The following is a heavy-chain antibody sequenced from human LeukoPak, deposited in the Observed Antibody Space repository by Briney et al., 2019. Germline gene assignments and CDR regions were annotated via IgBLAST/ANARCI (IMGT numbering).Heavy chain of an antibody. CDR1: GFTFSSYV. Sequence: GGSLRLSCAASGFTFSSYVISWVRQAPGKGLEWVSAIGGSGGSTYYADSVKGRFTISRDNAKNSLYLQMNSLRAEDTAVYYCARNYGDYVPFDYWGQGTLVTVSS. D-gene: IGHD4-17*01. J-gene: IGHJ4*02. CDR3: ARNYGDYVPFDY. CDR2: IGGSGGST. V-gene: IGHV3-23*01.